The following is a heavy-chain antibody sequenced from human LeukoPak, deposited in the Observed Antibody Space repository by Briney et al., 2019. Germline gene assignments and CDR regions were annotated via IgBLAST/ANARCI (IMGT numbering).Heavy chain of an antibody. J-gene: IGHJ4*02. D-gene: IGHD2-15*01. CDR1: GGSFSGYY. V-gene: IGHV4-34*01. Sequence: SETLSLTCAVYGGSFSGYYWSWIRQPPGKGLEWIGEINHSGSTNYNPSLKSRVTISVDTSKNQFSLKLSSVTAADTAVYYCARGGAGYCSGGSCYIDYWGQGTLVTVSS. CDR2: INHSGST. CDR3: ARGGAGYCSGGSCYIDY.